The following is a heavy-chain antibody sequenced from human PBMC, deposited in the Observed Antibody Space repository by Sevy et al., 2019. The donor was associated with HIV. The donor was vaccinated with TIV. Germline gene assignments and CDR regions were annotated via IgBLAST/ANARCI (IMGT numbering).Heavy chain of an antibody. J-gene: IGHJ4*01. CDR3: ARPDLSGWYFDF. V-gene: IGHV3-48*01. CDR1: GFTFSSYS. D-gene: IGHD6-19*01. CDR2: ISSSSDSSRTL. Sequence: GGSLRLSCVASGFTFSSYSMNWVRQAPGKGLEWVSYISSSSDSSRTLYYADSVKGRFSTSRDNAKNSVILQITSLRVEDTAVYYCARPDLSGWYFDFWGHGTLVTVSS.